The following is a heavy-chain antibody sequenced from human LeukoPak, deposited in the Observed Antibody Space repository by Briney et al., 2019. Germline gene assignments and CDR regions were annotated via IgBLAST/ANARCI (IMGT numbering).Heavy chain of an antibody. CDR3: ARGRYCSSTSCYRYYYYYYMDV. Sequence: SVTVSFTASGGTFSSYAISWVRQAPGQGLEWMGGIIPIFGTANYAQKFQGRVTITADKSTSTAYMELSSLRSEDTAVYYCARGRYCSSTSCYRYYYYYYMDVWGKGTTVTVSS. D-gene: IGHD2-2*02. J-gene: IGHJ6*03. V-gene: IGHV1-69*06. CDR2: IIPIFGTA. CDR1: GGTFSSYA.